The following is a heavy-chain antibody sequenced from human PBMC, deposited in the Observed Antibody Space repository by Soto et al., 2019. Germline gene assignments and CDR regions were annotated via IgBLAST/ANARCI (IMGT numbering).Heavy chain of an antibody. Sequence: GGSLRLSCAASGFTFSSYEMNWVRQAPGNGLEGVAYISSSGSTIYYADSVKGRFTISRDNAKGSLCLQMNSLRAEDTAVYYCARVKGAAFDIGGQGTMDTVPS. V-gene: IGHV3-48*03. CDR1: GFTFSSYE. J-gene: IGHJ3*02. CDR2: ISSSGSTI. CDR3: ARVKGAAFDI.